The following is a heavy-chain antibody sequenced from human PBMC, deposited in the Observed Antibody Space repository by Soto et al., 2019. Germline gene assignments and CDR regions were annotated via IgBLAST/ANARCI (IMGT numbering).Heavy chain of an antibody. Sequence: QAQLVESGGGVVQPGRSLRLSCAASGFTFSSYGMXXXXXXXXXXXXWVAVISDDGGLQHYADSVKGRFTISRDNSKXXXXXXXXXXXXXXXXXXXXXXXXXXXXXXXXYSWGQGTLVSVSS. CDR3: XXXXXXXXXXXXYS. CDR1: GFTFSSYG. V-gene: IGHV3-30*05. CDR2: ISDDGGLQ. J-gene: IGHJ4*02.